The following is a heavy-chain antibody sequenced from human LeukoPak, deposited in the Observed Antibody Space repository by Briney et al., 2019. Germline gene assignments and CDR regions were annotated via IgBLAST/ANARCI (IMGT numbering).Heavy chain of an antibody. Sequence: AGGSLRLSCAASGFTFSRHWMYWVRQAPGKGLEWVANIKQDGSAKPYVDSVKGRFTISRDNAKNSLYLQMNSLRDEDTAVYYCASSGSYRFDYWGQGTLVTVSS. CDR1: GFTFSRHW. CDR2: IKQDGSAK. V-gene: IGHV3-7*01. CDR3: ASSGSYRFDY. J-gene: IGHJ4*02. D-gene: IGHD1-26*01.